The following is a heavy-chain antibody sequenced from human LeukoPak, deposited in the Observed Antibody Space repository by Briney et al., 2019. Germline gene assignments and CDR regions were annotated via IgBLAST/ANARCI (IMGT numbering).Heavy chain of an antibody. D-gene: IGHD2-2*01. CDR1: GFTFSTYW. J-gene: IGHJ4*02. V-gene: IGHV3-74*01. CDR3: ARAAAYRIDY. CDR2: INSDGSST. Sequence: GGSLRLSCAGSGFTFSTYWMYWVRQGPGKGLVWVSSINSDGSSTRYADSVRGRFTISRDNAKNTLYLQMNSLRVEDTAVYYCARAAAYRIDYWGEGTQVSVSS.